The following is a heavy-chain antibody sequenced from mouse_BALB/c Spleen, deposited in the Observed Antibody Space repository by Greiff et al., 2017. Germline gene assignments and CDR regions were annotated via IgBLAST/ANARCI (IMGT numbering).Heavy chain of an antibody. CDR2: ISSGGSYT. D-gene: IGHD4-1*01. CDR1: GFTFSSYA. Sequence: EVQRVESGGGLVKPGGSLKLSCAASGFTFSSYAMSWVRQSPEKRLEWVAEISSGGSYTYYPDTVTGRFTISRDNAKNTLYLEMSSLRSEDTAMYYCATLTGDAYWGQGTLVTVSA. J-gene: IGHJ3*01. V-gene: IGHV5-9-4*01. CDR3: ATLTGDAY.